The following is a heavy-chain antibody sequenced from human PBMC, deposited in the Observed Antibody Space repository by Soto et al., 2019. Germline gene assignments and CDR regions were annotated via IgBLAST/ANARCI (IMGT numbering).Heavy chain of an antibody. J-gene: IGHJ6*02. CDR1: GGTFTNYA. CDR2: IIPIFGTA. V-gene: IGHV1-69*13. CDR3: XXXXXXXXXXXXXXXGMXV. Sequence: VQLVQSGAEVKKPGSSVKVSCKASGGTFTNYAFSWVRQAPGQGLEWLGGIIPIFGTADYAQKFQGRVTITADESTSTAHMELSSLRSXDXXXXXXXXXXXXXXXXXXXXXGMXVWGQGTTVTVSS.